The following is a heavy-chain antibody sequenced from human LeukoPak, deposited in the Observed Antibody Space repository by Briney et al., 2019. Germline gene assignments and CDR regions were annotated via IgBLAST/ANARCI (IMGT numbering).Heavy chain of an antibody. Sequence: PSETLSLTCTVSGGSISTYYWNWIRQPPGKGLEWIGYIYYSGRTNYNPSLKSRVSISIDTSKNQFSLKLSSVTAADTAFYYCARHMRSSTSFDYWGQGTLVTVSS. D-gene: IGHD2-2*01. J-gene: IGHJ4*02. CDR3: ARHMRSSTSFDY. CDR1: GGSISTYY. CDR2: IYYSGRT. V-gene: IGHV4-59*01.